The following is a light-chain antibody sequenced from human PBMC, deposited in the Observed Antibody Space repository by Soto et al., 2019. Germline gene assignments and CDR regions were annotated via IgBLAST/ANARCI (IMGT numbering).Light chain of an antibody. V-gene: IGKV3-11*01. CDR1: QNINSD. CDR2: DAS. CDR3: QQRNMWPRT. J-gene: IGKJ1*01. Sequence: EIVLTQSPATLSLSPGERATLSCSASQNINSDLAWYQQRPGQAPRLLIYDASNRAPGIPARFGGSGSGADFTHSISSLEPEDFAVYYCQQRNMWPRTFGQGTRVEIK.